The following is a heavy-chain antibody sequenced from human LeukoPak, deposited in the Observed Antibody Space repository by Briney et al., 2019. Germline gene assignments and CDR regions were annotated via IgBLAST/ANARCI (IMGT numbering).Heavy chain of an antibody. CDR1: GFTLSDSD. Sequence: GGSLRLSCTVSGFTLSDSDIDWVRQAPGKGLEWVAKIRSDGTTKHFADSVKGRFTISGDNYRNIVYLQMSSLRAEDTAMYYCVTFDHWGQGTLVTVSS. J-gene: IGHJ4*02. CDR3: VTFDH. CDR2: IRSDGTTK. V-gene: IGHV3-30*02.